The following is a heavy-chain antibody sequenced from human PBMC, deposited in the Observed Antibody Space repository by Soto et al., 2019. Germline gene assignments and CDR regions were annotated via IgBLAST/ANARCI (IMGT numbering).Heavy chain of an antibody. CDR1: GLSVNRYY. V-gene: IGHV3-66*01. J-gene: IGHJ4*02. CDR3: ASDPYSKIGGR. Sequence: LEQFGGGLVQPGGCLRLSCVASGLSVNRYYMGWVRQTPGKGLEWVSLIYSDGDTYYADSVKGRFTISRDTSKNTLFFQMNSLRAEDTAVYYCASDPYSKIGGRWGQGTLVIVSS. D-gene: IGHD6-13*01. CDR2: IYSDGDT.